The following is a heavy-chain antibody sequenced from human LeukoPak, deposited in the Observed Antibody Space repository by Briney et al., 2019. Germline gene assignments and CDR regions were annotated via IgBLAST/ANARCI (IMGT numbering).Heavy chain of an antibody. CDR1: GGSFSGYY. V-gene: IGHV4-34*01. J-gene: IGHJ4*02. D-gene: IGHD6-19*01. CDR3: ARISRYSSGWYYFDY. Sequence: SETLSLTCAVYGGSFSGYYWSWIRQPPGKGLEWIGEINHSGSTNYNPSLKSRVTILVDTSKNQFSLKLSSVTAADTAVYYCARISRYSSGWYYFDYWGQGTLVTVSS. CDR2: INHSGST.